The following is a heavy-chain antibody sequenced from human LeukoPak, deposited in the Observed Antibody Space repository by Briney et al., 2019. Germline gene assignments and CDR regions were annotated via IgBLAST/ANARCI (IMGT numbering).Heavy chain of an antibody. D-gene: IGHD6-13*01. CDR3: ARGQQLVPGRLDYFDY. CDR2: ISGSGSYI. CDR1: GFTFSSHG. Sequence: GGSLRLSCAASGFTFSSHGMHWVRQAPGKGLEWVSSISGSGSYIHYADSLKGRFTISRDNAKNSLYLQMNSLRAEDTAVYYCARGQQLVPGRLDYFDYWGQGTLVTVSS. V-gene: IGHV3-21*01. J-gene: IGHJ4*02.